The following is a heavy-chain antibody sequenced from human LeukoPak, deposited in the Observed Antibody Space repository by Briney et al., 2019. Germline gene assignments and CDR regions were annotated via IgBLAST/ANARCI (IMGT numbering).Heavy chain of an antibody. CDR2: IYYSGST. Sequence: SETLTLTCTVSGGSINSYYWSWIRQSPGKGLEWIGYIYYSGSTNYNPSLKSRVTMSVDMSKNQFPLKLRSVTAADTAVYYCARTTEGGYTYDYFYYYYMDVWSKGTTVTVS. V-gene: IGHV4-59*01. CDR1: GGSINSYY. J-gene: IGHJ6*03. CDR3: ARTTEGGYTYDYFYYYYMDV. D-gene: IGHD5-18*01.